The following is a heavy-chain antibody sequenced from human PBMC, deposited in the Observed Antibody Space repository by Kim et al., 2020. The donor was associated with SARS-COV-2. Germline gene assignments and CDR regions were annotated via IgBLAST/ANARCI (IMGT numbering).Heavy chain of an antibody. CDR2: IIPIFGTA. J-gene: IGHJ4*02. CDR3: ATLWFGEYPSIDY. D-gene: IGHD3-10*01. Sequence: SVKVSCKASGGTFSSYAISWVRQAPGQGLEWMGGIIPIFGTANYAQKFQGRVTITADESTSTAYMELSSLRSEDTAVYYCATLWFGEYPSIDYWGQGTLVTVSS. V-gene: IGHV1-69*13. CDR1: GGTFSSYA.